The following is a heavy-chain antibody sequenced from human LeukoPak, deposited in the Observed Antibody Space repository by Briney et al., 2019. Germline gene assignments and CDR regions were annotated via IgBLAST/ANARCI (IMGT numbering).Heavy chain of an antibody. Sequence: PSETLSLTCAVYGGSFSGYYWSWIRQPPGKGLEWIGEINHSGSTNYNPSLKSRVTISVDTSKNQFSLKLSSVTAADTAVYYCARDDYYGSGSFGVFSSVGWFDPWGQGTLVTVSS. CDR1: GGSFSGYY. D-gene: IGHD3-10*01. J-gene: IGHJ5*02. V-gene: IGHV4-34*01. CDR2: INHSGST. CDR3: ARDDYYGSGSFGVFSSVGWFDP.